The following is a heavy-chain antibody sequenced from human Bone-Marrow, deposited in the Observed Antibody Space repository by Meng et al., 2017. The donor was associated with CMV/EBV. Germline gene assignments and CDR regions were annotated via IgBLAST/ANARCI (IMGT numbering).Heavy chain of an antibody. CDR3: ATGGYSSSWYSLDAFDI. CDR2: INHSGST. D-gene: IGHD6-13*01. Sequence: SGTLSLTCAVYGGSFSGYYWSGIRQPPGKGLEWIGEINHSGSTNYNPSLKSRVTISVDMSKNQFSLKLSSVTAADTAVYYCATGGYSSSWYSLDAFDIWGQGTMVTVSS. J-gene: IGHJ3*02. CDR1: GGSFSGYY. V-gene: IGHV4-34*01.